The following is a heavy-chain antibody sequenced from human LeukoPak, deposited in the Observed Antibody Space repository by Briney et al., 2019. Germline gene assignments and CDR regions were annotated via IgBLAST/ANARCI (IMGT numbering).Heavy chain of an antibody. V-gene: IGHV3-7*03. CDR3: ARDRDAGYSSGWSDY. J-gene: IGHJ4*02. CDR2: IQEDGSAK. D-gene: IGHD6-19*01. CDR1: GFTFSSHY. Sequence: PGGSLRLSCVVSGFTFSSHYMSWVRQAPGKGLEWVAHIQEDGSAKYYVDSVEGRFSVSRDNAKNLLYLQVNSLRAEDTAVYYCARDRDAGYSSGWSDYWGQGTLVTVSS.